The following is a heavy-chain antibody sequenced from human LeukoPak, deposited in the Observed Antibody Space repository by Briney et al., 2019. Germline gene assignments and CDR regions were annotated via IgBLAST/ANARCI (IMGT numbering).Heavy chain of an antibody. CDR3: ARESPITMVRGFLAQINDY. J-gene: IGHJ4*02. V-gene: IGHV3-9*01. CDR2: ISWNSGSI. D-gene: IGHD3-10*01. CDR1: GFTFDDYA. Sequence: GGSLRLSCAASGFTFDDYAMHWVRQAPGKGLEWVSGISWNSGSIGYADSVKGRFTTSRDNAKNSLYLQMNSLRAEDTALYYCARESPITMVRGFLAQINDYWGQGTLVTVSS.